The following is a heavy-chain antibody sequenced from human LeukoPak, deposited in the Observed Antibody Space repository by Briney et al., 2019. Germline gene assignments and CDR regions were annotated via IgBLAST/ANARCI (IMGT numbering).Heavy chain of an antibody. CDR2: IYYNGDT. D-gene: IGHD4/OR15-4a*01. CDR1: GDSITGYS. J-gene: IGHJ5*02. Sequence: SETLSLTCSVSGDSITGYSWSWIRQTPGKGLEWIGCIYYNGDTHYNPSLNSRLSMSVDTPNKQFSLNLRSVTAADTAVYYCVRGPYGASISNWFDPWGQGLLVTVSS. CDR3: VRGPYGASISNWFDP. V-gene: IGHV4-59*01.